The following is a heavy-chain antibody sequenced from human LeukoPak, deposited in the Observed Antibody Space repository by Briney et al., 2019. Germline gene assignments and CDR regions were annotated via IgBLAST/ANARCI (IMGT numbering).Heavy chain of an antibody. CDR3: ARVGYYSGSGSQRCLDY. J-gene: IGHJ4*02. CDR2: RSVYDGNT. CDR1: GYTFTSYG. Sequence: ASVKVSCKTSGYTFTSYGVTWVRQAPGQGLEWMGWRSVYDGNTYYAQNFQGRLTMTTDTPTSTGHMELRSLRSDDTAVYYCARVGYYSGSGSQRCLDYWGQGTLVTVSS. D-gene: IGHD3-10*01. V-gene: IGHV1-18*01.